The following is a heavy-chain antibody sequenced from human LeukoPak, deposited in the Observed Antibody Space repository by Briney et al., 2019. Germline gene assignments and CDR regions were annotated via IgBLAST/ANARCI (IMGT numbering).Heavy chain of an antibody. CDR1: GFTFSSYS. V-gene: IGHV3-21*01. CDR3: ARVKTGATVTTFHYYCLDV. Sequence: GGSLRLSCAASGFTFSSYSVDWARQAPGKGLERVSSITSSSSHIHYADSVKGRFTISRDNAKNSLYLQMNSLRAEDTAVYYCARVKTGATVTTFHYYCLDVWGAGTTVTVSS. CDR2: ITSSSSHI. J-gene: IGHJ6*03. D-gene: IGHD4-11*01.